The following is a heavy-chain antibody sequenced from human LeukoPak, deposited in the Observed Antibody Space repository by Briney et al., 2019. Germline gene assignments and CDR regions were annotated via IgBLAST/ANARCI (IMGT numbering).Heavy chain of an antibody. V-gene: IGHV3-21*01. J-gene: IGHJ4*02. CDR2: ISSSSSYI. Sequence: GGSLRLSCEGSAFIFSGHWMNWVRQAPGKGLEWVSSISSSSSYIYYADSVKGRFTISRDNAKNSLYLQMNSLRAEDTAVYYCARVIAAAGVDYWGQGTLVTVSS. CDR1: AFIFSGHW. D-gene: IGHD6-13*01. CDR3: ARVIAAAGVDY.